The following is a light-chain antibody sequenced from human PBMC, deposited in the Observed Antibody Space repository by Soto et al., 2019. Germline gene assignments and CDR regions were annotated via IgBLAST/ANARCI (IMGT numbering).Light chain of an antibody. V-gene: IGKV3-15*01. Sequence: EIVMKHSAATLSITTGERATLSCRASQSVSSNLAWYQQKPGQAPRLLIYGASTRATGIPARFSGSGSGTEFTLTISSLQYEDFAVYYCQQYNKWPTFGQGTRLDIK. CDR1: QSVSSN. J-gene: IGKJ5*01. CDR3: QQYNKWPT. CDR2: GAS.